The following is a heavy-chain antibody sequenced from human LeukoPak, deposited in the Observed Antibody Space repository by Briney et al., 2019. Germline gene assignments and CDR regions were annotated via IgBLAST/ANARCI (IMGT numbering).Heavy chain of an antibody. V-gene: IGHV4-61*01. CDR2: IYYSGST. CDR1: GGSVSSGSYY. D-gene: IGHD3-22*01. J-gene: IGHJ4*02. CDR3: ARVRITMIEGFDY. Sequence: PSETLSLTCTVSGGSVSSGSYYWSWIRQPPGKGLEWIGYIYYSGSTNYNPSLKSRVTISVDTSKNQFSLKLSSVTAADTAVYYCARVRITMIEGFDYWGQGTLVTVSS.